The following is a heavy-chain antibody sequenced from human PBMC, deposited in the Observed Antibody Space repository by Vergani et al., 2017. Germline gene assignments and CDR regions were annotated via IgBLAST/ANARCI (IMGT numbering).Heavy chain of an antibody. Sequence: QVQLQESGPGLVKPSETLSLTCTVSGGSISSGGYYWSWIRQHPGKGLEWIGYIYYSGSTYYNPSLKSRVTISVDTSKNQFSLKLSSVTAADTAVYYCAREWNYGGNNWFDPWGQGTLVTVSS. J-gene: IGHJ5*02. D-gene: IGHD4-23*01. CDR1: GGSISSGGYY. V-gene: IGHV4-31*03. CDR2: IYYSGST. CDR3: AREWNYGGNNWFDP.